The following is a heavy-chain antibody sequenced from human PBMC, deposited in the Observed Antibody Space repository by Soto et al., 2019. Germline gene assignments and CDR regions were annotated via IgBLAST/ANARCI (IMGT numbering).Heavy chain of an antibody. V-gene: IGHV4-31*03. CDR1: GGSISSGGYY. CDR2: NYYSGIT. D-gene: IGHD6-6*01. J-gene: IGHJ6*02. CDR3: ARVSSIAGLYYRMYF. Sequence: PSETLSLTCTVSGGSISSGGYYWTWIRQHPGKGLEWIGYNYYSGITYYNPSLKSRVTISLDTSKNQFSLKLSSVTAADTAVYYCARVSSIAGLYYRMYFCGQGTTVTVSS.